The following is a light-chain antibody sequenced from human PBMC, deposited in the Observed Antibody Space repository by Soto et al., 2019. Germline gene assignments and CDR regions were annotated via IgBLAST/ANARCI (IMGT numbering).Light chain of an antibody. J-gene: IGKJ1*01. Sequence: IVLTQSPGTLSLSPGERATLSCRASQSVSNNYLAWCQQKPGQAPRLLIYAASRRATGIPDRFSGSGSGTDFTLTISRLEPEDFAVYYCQQYGSSPWTFGQGTKVDIK. CDR3: QQYGSSPWT. CDR2: AAS. V-gene: IGKV3-20*01. CDR1: QSVSNNY.